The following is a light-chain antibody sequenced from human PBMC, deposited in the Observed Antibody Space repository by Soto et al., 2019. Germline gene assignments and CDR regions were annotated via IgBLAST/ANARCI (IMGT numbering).Light chain of an antibody. Sequence: DIQLAQSPSTLSASVRDRLIITCRATQSINWLAWYQQKPGKAPKLLIFEASRLESGVPSRFSGSGSGTEFTLPISSLQPDDFGTYYCQHYDTYSPMWTFGQGTKV. CDR2: EAS. CDR3: QHYDTYSPMWT. V-gene: IGKV1-5*03. J-gene: IGKJ1*01. CDR1: QSINW.